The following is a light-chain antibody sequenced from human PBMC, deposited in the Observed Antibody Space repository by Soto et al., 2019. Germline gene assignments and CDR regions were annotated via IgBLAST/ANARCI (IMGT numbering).Light chain of an antibody. CDR2: GAS. CDR3: QQYNDWPLT. Sequence: EIVVTQSPATLSVSPGERATLSCRASQSISGNLAWYQQKPGQAPRLLVYGASTRATGIPARFSGSGSGTEFTLTISSLQSEDFAVYYCQQYNDWPLTFGQGTKVDIK. V-gene: IGKV3-15*01. CDR1: QSISGN. J-gene: IGKJ2*01.